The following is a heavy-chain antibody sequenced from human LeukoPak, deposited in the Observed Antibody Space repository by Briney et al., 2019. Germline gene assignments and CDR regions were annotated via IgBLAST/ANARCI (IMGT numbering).Heavy chain of an antibody. CDR1: GGSVSSGSYS. J-gene: IGHJ4*02. D-gene: IGHD5-24*01. CDR2: IYYSGST. CDR3: ARGDGYNFFDY. Sequence: PSETLSLTCTVSGGSVSSGSYSWSWIRQPPGKGLEWIGYIYYSGSTSYNPSLRSRVTISVDTSKNQFSLNLTSVTAADTAVYYCARGDGYNFFDYWGQGILVTVSS. V-gene: IGHV4-61*01.